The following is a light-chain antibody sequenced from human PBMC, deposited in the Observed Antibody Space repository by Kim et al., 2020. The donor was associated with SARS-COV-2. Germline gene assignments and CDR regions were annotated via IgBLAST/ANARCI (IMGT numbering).Light chain of an antibody. CDR3: QQFNSFPLT. J-gene: IGKJ4*01. Sequence: AIQLAQSPSSLSASVGDRVTITCRASQGITNSLAWYQQKPGRPPKILIFDAINLESGVPSRFSGSGSGTDFTLTISSLQPEDVVTYYCQQFNSFPLTFGGGTKVDIK. CDR1: QGITNS. V-gene: IGKV1-13*02. CDR2: DAI.